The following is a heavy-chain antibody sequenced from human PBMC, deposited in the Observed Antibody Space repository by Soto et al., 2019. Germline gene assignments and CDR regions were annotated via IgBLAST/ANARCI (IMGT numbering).Heavy chain of an antibody. CDR1: GGSISSLNDY. D-gene: IGHD2-8*02. Sequence: QVQLEQSGPGLVKPSQTLSLTCKISGGSISSLNDYWSWIRQSPGEGLEWIGYIFDSGTAHYNPSLKGRVRIRGATFQIEFSLRIQSVIVADTAVYYCGRGGSWPGPFDHWGQGFLVTVS. CDR2: IFDSGTA. V-gene: IGHV4-31*02. J-gene: IGHJ5*02. CDR3: GRGGSWPGPFDH.